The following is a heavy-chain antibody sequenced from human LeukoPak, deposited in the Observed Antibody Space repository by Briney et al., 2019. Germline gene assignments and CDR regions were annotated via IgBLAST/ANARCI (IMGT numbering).Heavy chain of an antibody. CDR1: GGSIDSYH. V-gene: IGHV4-59*01. J-gene: IGHJ6*02. Sequence: PSETLSLTCTVSGGSIDSYHWSWIRQPPGKGLDWIGYIHYNGNANYSPSLKSRVTISVDTSNNQFSLRLTSVTAADAAVYYCARGHPPHLDVWGQGTTVTVSS. CDR2: IHYNGNA. CDR3: ARGHPPHLDV. D-gene: IGHD3-3*02.